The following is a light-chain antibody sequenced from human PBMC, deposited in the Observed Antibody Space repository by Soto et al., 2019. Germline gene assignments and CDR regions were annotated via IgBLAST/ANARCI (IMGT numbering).Light chain of an antibody. CDR3: QQYDRIPYT. J-gene: IGKJ2*01. CDR1: QTINSW. Sequence: DIQMTQSPSTLSASVGDRLTITCRASQTINSWLAWYQQKPGKAPRLLIYKASNLESGVPSRFSGSGSGTEFTLTISSLQPDDFATYYCQQYDRIPYTFGQGTKLDI. CDR2: KAS. V-gene: IGKV1-5*03.